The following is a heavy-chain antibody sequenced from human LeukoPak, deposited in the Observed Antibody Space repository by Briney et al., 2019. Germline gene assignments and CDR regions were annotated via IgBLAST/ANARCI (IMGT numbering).Heavy chain of an antibody. CDR2: ISGSGGST. CDR3: AKASDFRRGYFDY. V-gene: IGHV3-23*01. D-gene: IGHD2-21*02. J-gene: IGHJ4*02. CDR1: GFTFSSYA. Sequence: GGSLRLSCAASGFTFSSYAMSWVRQALGKGLEWVSGISGSGGSTYYADSVKGRFTISRDNSKNTLYLQVNSLRAEDTAVYYCAKASDFRRGYFDYWGQGTLVTVSS.